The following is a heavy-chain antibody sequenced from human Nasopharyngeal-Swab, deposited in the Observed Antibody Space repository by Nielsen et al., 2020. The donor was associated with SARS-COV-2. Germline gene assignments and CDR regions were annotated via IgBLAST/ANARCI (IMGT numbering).Heavy chain of an antibody. CDR2: MNSDGSRT. CDR1: GFTFSSYW. J-gene: IGHJ4*02. Sequence: GGSLRLSCAASGFTFSSYWMHWVRQAPGEGLVCVSRMNSDGSRTSYADSVQGRFTISRDNAKNTLYLQMNSLRAGDTAVYYCARGAAVVDKLLDYWGQGTLVTVSS. D-gene: IGHD3-22*01. V-gene: IGHV3-74*01. CDR3: ARGAAVVDKLLDY.